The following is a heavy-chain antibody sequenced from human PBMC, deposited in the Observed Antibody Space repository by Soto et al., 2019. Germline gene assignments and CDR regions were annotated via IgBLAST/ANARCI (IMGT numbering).Heavy chain of an antibody. CDR3: TTRYSGSQGAFDI. J-gene: IGHJ3*02. D-gene: IGHD1-26*01. V-gene: IGHV3-15*01. CDR2: IKSKTDGGTT. CDR1: GFTVSNAW. Sequence: EVQLVESGGGLVKPGGSLRLSCAASGFTVSNAWMSWVRQAPGKGLEWVGRIKSKTDGGTTDYAAPVKGRFTISRDDSKNTLYLQMNSLKTEDTAVYYCTTRYSGSQGAFDIWGQGTMVTVSS.